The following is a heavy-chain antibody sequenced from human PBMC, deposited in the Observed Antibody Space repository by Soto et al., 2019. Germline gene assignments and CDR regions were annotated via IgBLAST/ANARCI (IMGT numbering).Heavy chain of an antibody. D-gene: IGHD1-26*01. CDR3: ARVRVGATTADYYYYGLDV. V-gene: IGHV1-46*01. J-gene: IGHJ6*02. Sequence: ASVKVSCKASGYSFTSYYMHWVRQAPGQVLEWMGIINPSVGFTSYAQKFQGRVTMTRDTSTSTVYMDLSSLRSEDSAVYYCARVRVGATTADYYYYGLDVWGQGTAVTVSS. CDR1: GYSFTSYY. CDR2: INPSVGFT.